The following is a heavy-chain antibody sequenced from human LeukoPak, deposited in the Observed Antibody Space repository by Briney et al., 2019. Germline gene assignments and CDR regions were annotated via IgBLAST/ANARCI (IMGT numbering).Heavy chain of an antibody. CDR3: ARDAGNYYDSSGYAYYYYYMDV. J-gene: IGHJ6*03. CDR2: IYYSGST. Sequence: SETLSLTCTVSGGSISSPIYYWGWIRQPPGKGLEWIGSIYYSGSTYDNPSLKSRVTISVDTSKNQFSLKLSSVTAADTAVYYCARDAGNYYDSSGYAYYYYYMDVWGKGTTVTISS. V-gene: IGHV4-39*07. CDR1: GGSISSPIYY. D-gene: IGHD3-22*01.